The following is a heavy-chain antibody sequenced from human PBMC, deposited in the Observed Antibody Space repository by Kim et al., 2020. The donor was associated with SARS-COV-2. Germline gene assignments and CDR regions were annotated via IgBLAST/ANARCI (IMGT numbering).Heavy chain of an antibody. CDR1: GFTLSNNA. V-gene: IGHV3-23*01. CDR2: IRGGGDT. J-gene: IGHJ4*02. CDR3: WGHGAFSY. Sequence: GGSLRLSCAASGFTLSNNAMTWVRQAPGKGLEWVSDIRGGGDTYYADSVKGRFTFSRYDYQNVLFLQMDSLRADDTALYYCWGHGAFSYWGLWTLVTVSS. D-gene: IGHD3-16*01.